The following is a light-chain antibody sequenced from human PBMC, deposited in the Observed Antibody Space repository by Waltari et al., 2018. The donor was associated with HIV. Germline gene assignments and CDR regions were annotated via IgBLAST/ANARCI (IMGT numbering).Light chain of an antibody. J-gene: IGLJ3*02. CDR3: QSYDSSLSVWV. CDR2: GNT. V-gene: IGLV1-40*01. CDR1: SSNIGAGYD. Sequence: QSVLTQPPSVSGAPGQRVTIPCTGSSSNIGAGYDVHWYQQLPGTAPKLLISGNTTRPSGVPDLFSGSKSGSSASLAITGLQAEDEADYYCQSYDSSLSVWVFGGGTKLTVL.